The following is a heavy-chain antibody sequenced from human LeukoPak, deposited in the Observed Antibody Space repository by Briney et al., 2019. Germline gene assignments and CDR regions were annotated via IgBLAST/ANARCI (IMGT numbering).Heavy chain of an antibody. J-gene: IGHJ3*02. CDR1: GYTLTELS. D-gene: IGHD2-15*01. CDR2: FDPEDGET. Sequence: ASVKVSCKVSGYTLTELSMHWVRQAPGKGLEWMGGFDPEDGETIYAQKFQGRVTMTEDSSTDTAYMELSSLRSEDTAVYYCATDIFPVVVVAAGVFDIWGQGTMVTVSS. V-gene: IGHV1-24*01. CDR3: ATDIFPVVVVAAGVFDI.